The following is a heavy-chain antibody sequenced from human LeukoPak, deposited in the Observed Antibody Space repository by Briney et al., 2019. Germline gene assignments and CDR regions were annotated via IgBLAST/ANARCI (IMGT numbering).Heavy chain of an antibody. CDR2: IGSKANSYAT. J-gene: IGHJ4*02. V-gene: IGHV3-73*01. D-gene: IGHD4-17*01. Sequence: PGGSLRLSCAASGFTFSGSAMHWVGEASGPGLKWVGRIGSKANSYATAYAASVKGRFTISRDDSKNTAYLQMNSLKTEDTAVYYCTRLWADYGDYPNFDYWGQGTLVTVSS. CDR3: TRLWADYGDYPNFDY. CDR1: GFTFSGSA.